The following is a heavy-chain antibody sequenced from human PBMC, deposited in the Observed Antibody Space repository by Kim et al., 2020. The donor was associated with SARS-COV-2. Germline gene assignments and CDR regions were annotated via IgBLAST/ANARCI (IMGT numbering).Heavy chain of an antibody. D-gene: IGHD1-26*01. Sequence: SVKVSCKASGGTFSSYAISWVRQAPGQGLEWMGRIIPIFGIANYAQKFQGRVTITADKSTSTAYMELSSLRSEDTAVYYCARAQRSGTYDAFDFWGQGTMVTVSS. CDR2: IIPIFGIA. J-gene: IGHJ3*01. CDR1: GGTFSSYA. V-gene: IGHV1-69*04. CDR3: ARAQRSGTYDAFDF.